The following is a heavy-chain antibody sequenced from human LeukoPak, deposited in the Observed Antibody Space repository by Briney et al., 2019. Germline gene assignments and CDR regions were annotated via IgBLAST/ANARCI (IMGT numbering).Heavy chain of an antibody. V-gene: IGHV3-21*01. D-gene: IGHD2-21*02. CDR1: GFTFSSFS. J-gene: IGHJ4*02. CDR2: FSSSSSYI. Sequence: GGPLRLSCAASGFTFSSFSMNWVGKAPGKGLEWASSFSSSSSYIYYAGSVKGRFTISRDNAKNSLYLQMNSLRAEDTAVYYCARRGTYCGGDCSSLYYFDYWGQGTLVTVSS. CDR3: ARRGTYCGGDCSSLYYFDY.